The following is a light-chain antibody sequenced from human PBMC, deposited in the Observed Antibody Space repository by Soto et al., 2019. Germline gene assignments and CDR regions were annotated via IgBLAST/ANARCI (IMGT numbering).Light chain of an antibody. J-gene: IGKJ1*01. CDR2: KAS. CDR3: QQYHSYSRT. CDR1: QSISSW. V-gene: IGKV1-5*03. Sequence: DIQMTQSPSTLSASVGDRFTITCRASQSISSWLAWYQQKPGKAPKLLIYKASSLESGVPSRFSGSGSGTEFTLTISSLQPDDFASYYCQQYHSYSRTFGQGTKVEIK.